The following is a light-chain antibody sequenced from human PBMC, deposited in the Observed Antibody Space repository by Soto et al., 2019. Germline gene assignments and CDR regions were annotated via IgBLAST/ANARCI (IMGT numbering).Light chain of an antibody. CDR3: QQYNSWLWT. Sequence: EIVMTQSPATLSVSPGDGATLSCRASQSVSSKLAWYQQKPGRAPRLLIYGASTRATGIPARFSGSGSGTEFTLIISSLQSEDSAVYYCQQYNSWLWTFGQGTKVDIK. CDR1: QSVSSK. J-gene: IGKJ1*01. V-gene: IGKV3-15*01. CDR2: GAS.